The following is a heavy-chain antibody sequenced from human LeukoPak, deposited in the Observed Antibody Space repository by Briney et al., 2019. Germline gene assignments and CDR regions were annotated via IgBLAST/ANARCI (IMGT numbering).Heavy chain of an antibody. D-gene: IGHD2-8*01. CDR3: TRSGCTNGVCQDYYYYYYMDV. CDR1: GFTFSGSA. Sequence: GGSLKLSCAASGFTFSGSAMHWVRQASGKGLEWVGRIRSKANSYATVYAASVKGRFTISRDDSKNTAYLQMNSLKTEGTAVYYCTRSGCTNGVCQDYYYYYYMDVWGKGTTVTVSS. CDR2: IRSKANSYAT. J-gene: IGHJ6*03. V-gene: IGHV3-73*01.